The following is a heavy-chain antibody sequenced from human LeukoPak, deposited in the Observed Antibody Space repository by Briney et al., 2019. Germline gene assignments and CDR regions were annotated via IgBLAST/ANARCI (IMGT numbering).Heavy chain of an antibody. CDR1: GGSISSGGYS. J-gene: IGHJ3*02. V-gene: IGHV4-30-2*01. CDR3: ARQMRDYYDSSGYHPDAFDI. Sequence: PSETLSLTCAVSGGSISSGGYSWSWIRQPPGKGLEWIGYIYHSGSTYYNPSLKSRVTISVDRSKNQFSLKLSSVTAADTAVYYCARQMRDYYDSSGYHPDAFDIWGQGTMVTVSS. CDR2: IYHSGST. D-gene: IGHD3-22*01.